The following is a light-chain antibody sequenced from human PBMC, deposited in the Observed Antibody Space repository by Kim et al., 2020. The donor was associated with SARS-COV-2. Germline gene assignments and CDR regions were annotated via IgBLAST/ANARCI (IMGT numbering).Light chain of an antibody. Sequence: GGPLSRTGGSSNNGAGYDAHWYQELPGTAPKLLIYGNKNRPSGVPDRFSGSKSGTSASLAITGLQAEDEADYYCQSYDTSLSGSVFGGGTKVTVL. CDR3: QSYDTSLSGSV. CDR2: GNK. J-gene: IGLJ2*01. CDR1: SSNNGAGYD. V-gene: IGLV1-40*01.